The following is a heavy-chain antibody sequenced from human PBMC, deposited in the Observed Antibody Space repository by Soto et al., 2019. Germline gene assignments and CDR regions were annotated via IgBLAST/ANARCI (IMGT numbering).Heavy chain of an antibody. CDR3: ARDRLRGYDNSGFYS. J-gene: IGHJ5*01. Sequence: QVQLVQSGAELRKPGASVKVSCKGSGYSFSSYGINWVRQAPGQGLEWMGWINPYNGNRNYAQKVEDRVTMSTVTSANTAYMELRSLKADDTATYYCARDRLRGYDNSGFYSWGQGPWSTSPQ. CDR2: INPYNGNR. V-gene: IGHV1-18*01. CDR1: GYSFSSYG. D-gene: IGHD3-22*01.